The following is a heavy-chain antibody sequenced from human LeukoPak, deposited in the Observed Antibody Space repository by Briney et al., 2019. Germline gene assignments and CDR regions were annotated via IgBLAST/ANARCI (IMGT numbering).Heavy chain of an antibody. CDR1: GGSFSGYY. D-gene: IGHD1-26*01. CDR3: AVSGRYGHFDY. CDR2: INHSGST. Sequence: PSETLSLTCAVYGGSFSGYYWSWIRQPPGKGLEWIGEINHSGSTNYNPSLKSRVTISVDTSKNQFSLNLSSVTAADTAVYYCAVSGRYGHFDYWGQGTLVTVSS. J-gene: IGHJ4*02. V-gene: IGHV4-34*01.